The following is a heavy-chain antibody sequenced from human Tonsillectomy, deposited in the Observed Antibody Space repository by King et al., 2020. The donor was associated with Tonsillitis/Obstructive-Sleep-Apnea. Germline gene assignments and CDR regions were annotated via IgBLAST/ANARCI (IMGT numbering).Heavy chain of an antibody. CDR1: GFTFSSYE. Sequence: VQLVESGGGLVQPGGSLRLSCAASGFTFSSYEMNWVRQAPGKGLEWVAYISSSGSTIYYADYVKGRFTISRDNAKNSLYLEMNSLRAEDTAVYYCARGERLLLRFGESPIYYWGQGTLVTVSS. CDR3: ARGERLLLRFGESPIYY. D-gene: IGHD3-10*01. V-gene: IGHV3-48*03. J-gene: IGHJ4*02. CDR2: ISSSGSTI.